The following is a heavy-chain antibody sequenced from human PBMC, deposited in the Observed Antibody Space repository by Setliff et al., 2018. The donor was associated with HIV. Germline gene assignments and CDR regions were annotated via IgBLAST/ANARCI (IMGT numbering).Heavy chain of an antibody. CDR2: ITSDGNNT. CDR1: GFVFGTYA. V-gene: IGHV3-64*04. J-gene: IGHJ4*02. D-gene: IGHD2-2*01. Sequence: GGSLRLSCSGSGFVFGTYALHWVRQAPGKGLQYISAITSDGNNTYYADSVKGRFTISRDNSKGTLYLQMNSLRAEDTAVYFCAKGAVPAAIGGYYFDSWGQGTLVTVSS. CDR3: AKGAVPAAIGGYYFDS.